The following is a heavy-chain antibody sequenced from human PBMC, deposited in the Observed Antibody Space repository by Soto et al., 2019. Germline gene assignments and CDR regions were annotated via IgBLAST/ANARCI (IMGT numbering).Heavy chain of an antibody. CDR1: GGSISSSSYY. V-gene: IGHV4-39*01. D-gene: IGHD3-16*02. J-gene: IGHJ5*02. CDR3: ARREGMITFGGVIVSRWFDP. Sequence: SETLSLTCTVSGGSISSSSYYWGWIRQPPGKGLEWIGSIYYSGSTYYNPSLKSRVTISVDTSKNQFSLRLSSVTAADTAVYYCARREGMITFGGVIVSRWFDPWGQGTLVTVSS. CDR2: IYYSGST.